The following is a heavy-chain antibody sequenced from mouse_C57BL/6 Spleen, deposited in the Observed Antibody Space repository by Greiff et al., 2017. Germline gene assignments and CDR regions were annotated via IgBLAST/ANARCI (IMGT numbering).Heavy chain of an antibody. J-gene: IGHJ3*01. Sequence: ESGPGLVKPSQSLSLTCSVTGYSITSGYYWNWIRQFPGNKLEWMGYISYDGSNNYNPSLKNRISITRDTSKNQFFLKLNSVTTEDTATYYCARDLYYGNYAYWGQGTLVTVSA. CDR2: ISYDGSN. D-gene: IGHD2-1*01. CDR1: GYSITSGYY. V-gene: IGHV3-6*01. CDR3: ARDLYYGNYAY.